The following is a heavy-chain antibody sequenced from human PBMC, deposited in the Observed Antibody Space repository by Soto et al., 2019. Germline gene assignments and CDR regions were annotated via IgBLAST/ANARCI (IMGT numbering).Heavy chain of an antibody. CDR2: ISPDSVYI. V-gene: IGHV3-21*01. J-gene: IGHJ4*02. CDR3: VRGGLIGIFDY. Sequence: GGSLRLSCAASGFSFSSYSMHWVRQAPGKGLEWVSAISPDSVYIYYADSVKGRFTIPRDNAKNSLYLQMNSPRAEDTAVYYCVRGGLIGIFDYWGQGTLVTVSS. D-gene: IGHD2-21*01. CDR1: GFSFSSYS.